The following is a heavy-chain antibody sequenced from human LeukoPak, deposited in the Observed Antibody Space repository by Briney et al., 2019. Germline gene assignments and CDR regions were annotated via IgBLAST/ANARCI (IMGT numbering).Heavy chain of an antibody. Sequence: GGSLRLSCAASGFTFSSYWMHWVRQAPGKGLEWVSYISSRGDTQYYAAFVKGRFTISRDNAKNSLYLQMNSLRVEDTAVYYCARREYSYGCYYFDYWGQGSLVTVSS. CDR3: ARREYSYGCYYFDY. D-gene: IGHD5-18*01. CDR2: ISSRGDTQ. J-gene: IGHJ4*02. V-gene: IGHV3-48*04. CDR1: GFTFSSYW.